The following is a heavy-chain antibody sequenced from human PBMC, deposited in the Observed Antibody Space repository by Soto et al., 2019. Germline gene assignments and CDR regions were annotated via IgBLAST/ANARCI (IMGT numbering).Heavy chain of an antibody. CDR1: GYSFTRYW. D-gene: IGHD3-10*01. V-gene: IGHV5-51*01. CDR2: IYPGDSDT. CDR3: ARLTKAEWFGELSPDYYYYGMDV. Sequence: GESLKLSCKGSGYSFTRYWIGWVRQMPGKGLEWMGIIYPGDSDTRYSPSFQGQVTISADKSISTAYLQWSSLKASDTAMYYCARLTKAEWFGELSPDYYYYGMDVWGQGTTVTV. J-gene: IGHJ6*02.